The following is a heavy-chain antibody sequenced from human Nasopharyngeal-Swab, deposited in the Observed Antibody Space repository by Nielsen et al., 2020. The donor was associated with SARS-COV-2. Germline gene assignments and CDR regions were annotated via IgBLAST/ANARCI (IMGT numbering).Heavy chain of an antibody. V-gene: IGHV4-39*01. CDR1: GGSTSSSIYY. CDR3: ARVPNFDFWRGYHSTFEF. Sequence: SETLSLTCTVSGGSTSSSIYYWGWIRQPPGRGLEWIGSIYYSGRAYYNPSLKSRLTISVDTSKNQFSLRLASVTAADTALYYCARVPNFDFWRGYHSTFEFWGQGTMVAVSS. CDR2: IYYSGRA. J-gene: IGHJ3*01. D-gene: IGHD3-3*01.